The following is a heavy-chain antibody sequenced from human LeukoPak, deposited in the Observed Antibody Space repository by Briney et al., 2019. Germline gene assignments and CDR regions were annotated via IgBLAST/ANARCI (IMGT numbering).Heavy chain of an antibody. V-gene: IGHV4-30-4*08. J-gene: IGHJ4*02. CDR1: GGSISSGDYY. CDR2: IYYSGST. Sequence: SETLSLTCTVSGGSISSGDYYWSWIRQPPGKGLEWIGYIYYSGSTYYNPSLKSRVTISVDTSKNQFSLKLSSVTAADTAVCYCARGFAGPYVPAANLFYWGQGTLVTVSS. D-gene: IGHD2-2*01. CDR3: ARGFAGPYVPAANLFY.